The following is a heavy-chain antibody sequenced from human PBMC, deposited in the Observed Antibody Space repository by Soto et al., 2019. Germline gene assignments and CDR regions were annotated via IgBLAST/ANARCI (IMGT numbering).Heavy chain of an antibody. Sequence: SGGSLRLSCAASGFTFSSYAMNWVRQTPGKGLQWVSTISGRDGNTYYGDSVKGRFTISRDNSKNTVYLQMNGLRAEDTAIYYCVKDLGPSGTNGDYYYGLDVWGQGTTVTVSS. CDR1: GFTFSSYA. CDR3: VKDLGPSGTNGDYYYGLDV. V-gene: IGHV3-23*01. D-gene: IGHD1-7*01. J-gene: IGHJ6*02. CDR2: ISGRDGNT.